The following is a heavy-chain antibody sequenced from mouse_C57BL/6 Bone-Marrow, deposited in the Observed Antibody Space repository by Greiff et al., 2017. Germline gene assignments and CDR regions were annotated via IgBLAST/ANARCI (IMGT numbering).Heavy chain of an antibody. D-gene: IGHD1-1*01. Sequence: QVQLQQSGAELVRPGASVTLSCKASGYTFTDYEMHWVKQTPVHGLEWIGAIDPETGGTAYNQKFKGKAILTADKSSSTAYMELRSLTSEDSAVYYCTREIYYYGSSHYYAMDDWGQGTSVTVSS. J-gene: IGHJ4*01. CDR3: TREIYYYGSSHYYAMDD. CDR1: GYTFTDYE. CDR2: IDPETGGT. V-gene: IGHV1-15*01.